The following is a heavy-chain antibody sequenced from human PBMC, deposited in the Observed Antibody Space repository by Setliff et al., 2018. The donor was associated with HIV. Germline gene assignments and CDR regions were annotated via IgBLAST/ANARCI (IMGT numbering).Heavy chain of an antibody. CDR3: ARQGGYNSPLMV. CDR1: GGSINSANYY. V-gene: IGHV4-61*02. Sequence: SETLSLTCTVSGGSINSANYYWSWIRLPAGKGLEWVGRIYASGNTNYNPSLQSRVTMLIDPSKNQFFLQLISVTAADTAVYYCARQGGYNSPLMVWGQGKLVTVSS. D-gene: IGHD3-10*01. CDR2: IYASGNT. J-gene: IGHJ4*02.